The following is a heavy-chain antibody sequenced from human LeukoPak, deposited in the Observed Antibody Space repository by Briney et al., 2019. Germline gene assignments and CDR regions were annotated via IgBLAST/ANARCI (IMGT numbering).Heavy chain of an antibody. D-gene: IGHD3-3*01. CDR1: GGSMNSNNYY. V-gene: IGHV4-39*07. J-gene: IGHJ6*03. CDR2: IYYSETA. Sequence: SQTLSLTCTVSGGSMNSNNYYWDSIRPPPGKGLEWIESIYYSETAYYNPSQKSLVTISIDTSKDLFSLKQRSVTAADTAVYYCARARITIFGRNDHYMDVWGKGTTVSVSS. CDR3: ARARITIFGRNDHYMDV.